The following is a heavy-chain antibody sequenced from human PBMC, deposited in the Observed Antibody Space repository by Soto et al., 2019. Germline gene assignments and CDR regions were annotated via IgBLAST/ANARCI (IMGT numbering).Heavy chain of an antibody. J-gene: IGHJ1*01. D-gene: IGHD1-7*01. V-gene: IGHV4-30-4*01. CDR3: VGTGTTDDF. CDR1: GASVNTGDYY. CDR2: IFYSGDT. Sequence: VQLQGSGPGLVKPSQTLSLTCTVSGASVNTGDYYWSYIRQSPGKGLEWLGYIFYSGDTYYNPSLKSRATISLNTSRNQISLTLTSVTDAGTAVYFCVGTGTTDDFWGQGTLVTVSS.